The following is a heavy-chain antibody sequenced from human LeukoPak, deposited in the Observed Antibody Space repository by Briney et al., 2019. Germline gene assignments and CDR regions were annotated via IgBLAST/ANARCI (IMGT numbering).Heavy chain of an antibody. CDR1: GFTFSSYA. CDR3: ATSGWWGYFDY. D-gene: IGHD6-19*01. V-gene: IGHV3-23*01. Sequence: GGSLRLSCAASGFTFSSYAMSWVRQAPGKGLEWVSAISGSGGSTYYADSVRGRFTISRDNSKNTLYLLMNSLRAEDTAVYYCATSGWWGYFDYWGQGTLVTVSS. CDR2: ISGSGGST. J-gene: IGHJ4*02.